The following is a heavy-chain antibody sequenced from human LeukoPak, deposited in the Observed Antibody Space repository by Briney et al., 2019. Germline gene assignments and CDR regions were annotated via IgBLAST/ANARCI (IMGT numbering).Heavy chain of an antibody. CDR1: GFTFSSYW. D-gene: IGHD3-10*01. Sequence: GGSLRLSCAASGFTFSSYWMSWVRQAPGKGLEWVANMKQDGSEKYYVDSVKGRFTISRDNAKNSLYLQMNSLRAEDTAVYYCVAMVRGVITYYFDYWGQGTLVTVSS. V-gene: IGHV3-7*01. CDR2: MKQDGSEK. CDR3: VAMVRGVITYYFDY. J-gene: IGHJ4*02.